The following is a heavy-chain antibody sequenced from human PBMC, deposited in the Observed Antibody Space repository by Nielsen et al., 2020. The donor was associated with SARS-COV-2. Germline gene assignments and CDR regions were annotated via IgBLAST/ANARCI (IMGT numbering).Heavy chain of an antibody. J-gene: IGHJ4*02. V-gene: IGHV3-33*01. CDR3: TTSGRMDYVWGSYLPFDY. Sequence: WIRQPPGKGLEWVAVIWYDGSNKYYADSVKGRFTISRDNSKNTLYLQMNSLRAEDTAVYYCTTSGRMDYVWGSYLPFDYWGQGTLVTVSS. D-gene: IGHD3-16*02. CDR2: IWYDGSNK.